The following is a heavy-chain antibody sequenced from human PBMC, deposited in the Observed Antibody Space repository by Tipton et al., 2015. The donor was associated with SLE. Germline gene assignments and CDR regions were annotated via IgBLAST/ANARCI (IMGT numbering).Heavy chain of an antibody. Sequence: TLSLTCAVYGGSFSGYYWSWIRQPPGKGLEWIGEINHSGSTNYNPSLKSRVTISVDKSKNHFSLKLSSVTAADTAVYYCARGGYCSGGYCYPFEYWGQGTLVTVSS. CDR3: ARGGYCSGGYCYPFEY. CDR1: GGSFSGYY. V-gene: IGHV4-34*01. J-gene: IGHJ4*02. D-gene: IGHD2-15*01. CDR2: INHSGST.